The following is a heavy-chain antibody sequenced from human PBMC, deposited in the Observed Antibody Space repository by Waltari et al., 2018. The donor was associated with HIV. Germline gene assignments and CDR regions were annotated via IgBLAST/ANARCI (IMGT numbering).Heavy chain of an antibody. CDR3: ASANQVPGEYYYYGMDV. D-gene: IGHD3-10*01. CDR1: GYTFPGYY. Sequence: QVQLVQSGAEVKKPGASVKVSCTASGYTFPGYYMHWVRQAPGQGLEWMGWINPNSGGTNYAQKFQGRVTMTRDTSISTAYMELSRLRSDDTAVYYCASANQVPGEYYYYGMDVWGQGTTVTVSS. V-gene: IGHV1-2*02. J-gene: IGHJ6*02. CDR2: INPNSGGT.